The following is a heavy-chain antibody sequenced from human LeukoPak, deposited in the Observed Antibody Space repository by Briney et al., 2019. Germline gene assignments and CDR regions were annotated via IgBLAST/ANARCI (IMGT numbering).Heavy chain of an antibody. CDR1: GYRFTDYW. J-gene: IGHJ4*02. CDR2: IYPGDSDT. Sequence: GASLKISCKSYGYRFTDYWIGWVRQMPGKGLEWMGIIYPGDSDTTYSPSFQGQVTISADKSVNTAYLQWNSLKASDTAIYYCARAPLDRWQQFFSGQYFDSWGQGTLVTVSS. D-gene: IGHD3-10*01. V-gene: IGHV5-51*01. CDR3: ARAPLDRWQQFFSGQYFDS.